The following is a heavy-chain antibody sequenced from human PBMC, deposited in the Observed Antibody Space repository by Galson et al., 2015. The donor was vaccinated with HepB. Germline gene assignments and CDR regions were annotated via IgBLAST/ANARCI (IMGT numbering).Heavy chain of an antibody. CDR3: AREPPATPFDY. V-gene: IGHV1-69*04. J-gene: IGHJ4*02. CDR2: IIPILGIA. Sequence: SVKVSCKASGGTFSSDTISWVRQAPGQGLEWMGRIIPILGIANYAQKFQGRVTITADKSTSTAYMELSSLRSEDTAVYYCAREPPATPFDYWGQGTLVTVSS. CDR1: GGTFSSDT.